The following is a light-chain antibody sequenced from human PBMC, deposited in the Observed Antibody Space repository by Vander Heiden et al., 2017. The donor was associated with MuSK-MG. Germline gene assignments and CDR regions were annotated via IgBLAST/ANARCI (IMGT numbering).Light chain of an antibody. V-gene: IGKV3-11*01. J-gene: IGKJ3*01. CDR3: LHRVNWPGGT. CDR2: DAS. CDR1: QGISIY. Sequence: EVVLTQSPATLSLSPGERATLSCRASQGISIYLAWYQQKPGQAPRLLMYDASNRAPGIPARFSGSGYETDFTLTISSLEPEDFAVYYCLHRVNWPGGTFGHGTTVEIK.